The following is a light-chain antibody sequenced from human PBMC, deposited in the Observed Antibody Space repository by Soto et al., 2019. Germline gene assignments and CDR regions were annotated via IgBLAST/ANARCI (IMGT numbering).Light chain of an antibody. CDR1: QSVSSN. CDR3: QQYNNWPPCT. CDR2: GAS. V-gene: IGKV3-15*01. Sequence: EIVMTQSPATLSVSPGEKATLSCMASQSVSSNLAWYQQKPGQAPRLLIYGASTRATGIPARFSGSGSGTEFTLTISSLQSEDFAVYYCQQYNNWPPCTFGQGTKREIK. J-gene: IGKJ2*02.